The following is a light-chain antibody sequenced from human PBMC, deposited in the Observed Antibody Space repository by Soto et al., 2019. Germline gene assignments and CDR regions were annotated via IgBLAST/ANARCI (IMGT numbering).Light chain of an antibody. CDR2: KAT. V-gene: IGKV1-5*03. Sequence: DIEMTQSPSTLSASVGDRVTITCRTSQSITTWLAWYQQKPGKAPKLLIYKATNVQTGVPSRFSGSGSGTEFSLTISSLQPEDYAISYCQQYNDYQYTFGQGTKLEIK. CDR3: QQYNDYQYT. CDR1: QSITTW. J-gene: IGKJ2*01.